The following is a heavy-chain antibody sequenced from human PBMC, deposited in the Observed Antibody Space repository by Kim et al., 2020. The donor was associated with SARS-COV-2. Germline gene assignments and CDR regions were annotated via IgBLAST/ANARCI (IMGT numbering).Heavy chain of an antibody. D-gene: IGHD3-10*01. CDR2: ISGSGGSK. CDR3: ANLYGSGS. Sequence: VGQAPGKGLGWVSAISGSGGSKYYADSVKGRFTISRDNSKNTLYLQMNSLRAEDTAVYYCANLYGSGSWGQGTLVTVSS. V-gene: IGHV3-23*01. J-gene: IGHJ4*02.